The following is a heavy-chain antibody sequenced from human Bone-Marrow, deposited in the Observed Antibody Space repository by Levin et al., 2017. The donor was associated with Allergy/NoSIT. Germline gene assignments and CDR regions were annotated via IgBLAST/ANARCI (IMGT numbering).Heavy chain of an antibody. CDR1: GVSITRSSFY. CDR2: IYHSGTT. V-gene: IGHV4-39*01. Sequence: PSETLSLTCTVSGVSITRSSFYWGWIRQPPGTGLEWIVSIYHSGTTYYNPSLKSRVTISMDTSKNRFSLKVTSVTATDTAFYFCARHYFDFFCGPLRDGFDFWGLGTLVTVSS. CDR3: ARHYFDFFCGPLRDGFDF. J-gene: IGHJ4*02. D-gene: IGHD3-3*01.